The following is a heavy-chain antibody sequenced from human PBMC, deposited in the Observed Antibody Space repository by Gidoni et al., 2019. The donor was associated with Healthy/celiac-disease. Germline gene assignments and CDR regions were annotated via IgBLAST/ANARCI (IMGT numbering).Heavy chain of an antibody. V-gene: IGHV3-49*03. Sequence: EVQLVESGGGLVQPGRSLRLCCTASGFTFGDYAMSWFRQAPGKGLEWVGLIRSKAYGGTTEDAASVKGRFTISRDDAKRIAYLQMNSLETEDTAVYYCTRVTYESSGYYHYYFGYWGQGTLVTVSS. J-gene: IGHJ4*02. CDR3: TRVTYESSGYYHYYFGY. D-gene: IGHD3-22*01. CDR1: GFTFGDYA. CDR2: IRSKAYGGTT.